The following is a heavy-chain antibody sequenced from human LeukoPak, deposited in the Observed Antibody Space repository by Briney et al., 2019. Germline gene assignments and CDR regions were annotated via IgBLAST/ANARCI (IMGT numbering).Heavy chain of an antibody. CDR1: GFTFSSYE. V-gene: IGHV3-48*03. J-gene: IGHJ6*03. CDR3: ARDRILAPDYYYYMDV. CDR2: ISSSGSTI. Sequence: GGSLRLSCAASGFTFSSYEMNWVRQAPGKGLEWVSYISSSGSTIYYADSVKGRFTIPRDNAKNSLYLQMNSLRAEDTAVDYCARDRILAPDYYYYMDVWGKGTTVTVSS.